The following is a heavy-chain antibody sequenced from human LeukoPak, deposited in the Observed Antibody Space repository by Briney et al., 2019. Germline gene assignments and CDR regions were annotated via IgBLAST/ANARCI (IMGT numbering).Heavy chain of an antibody. J-gene: IGHJ4*02. CDR3: ARRHAYRNSPDY. V-gene: IGHV3-21*01. Sequence: GGSLRLSCAASGFTFSSYSMNWVRQAPGKGPEWVSSISSRSSYIYYADSVKGRFTISRDNAKNSLYLQMNSLRAEDTAVYYCARRHAYRNSPDYGGQGTLVTVSS. CDR1: GFTFSSYS. D-gene: IGHD4-11*01. CDR2: ISSRSSYI.